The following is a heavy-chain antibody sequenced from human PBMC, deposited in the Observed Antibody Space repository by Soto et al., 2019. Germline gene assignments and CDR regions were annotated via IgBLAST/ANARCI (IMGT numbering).Heavy chain of an antibody. CDR2: IYPGDSDT. J-gene: IGHJ5*02. CDR1: GYSFTSYW. Sequence: LGESLKISCKGSGYSFTSYWIGWVRQMPGKGLEWMGIIYPGDSDTRYSPSFQGQVTISADKSISTAYLQWSSLKASDTAMYYCARLNDYYDSSGYYQTFDPWGQGTLVTVSS. CDR3: ARLNDYYDSSGYYQTFDP. D-gene: IGHD3-22*01. V-gene: IGHV5-51*01.